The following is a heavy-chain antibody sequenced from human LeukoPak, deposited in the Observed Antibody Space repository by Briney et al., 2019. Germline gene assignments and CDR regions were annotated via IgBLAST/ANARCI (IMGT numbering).Heavy chain of an antibody. V-gene: IGHV4-61*08. CDR3: ARGANWGSPDY. J-gene: IGHJ4*02. CDR2: IYYSGTT. Sequence: SETLSLTCTVSGGSISSSGYYWGWIRQPPGKGLEWIGYIYYSGTTSYNPSLKSRVTISLDTSKNQFSLKLSSVTAADTAVYYCARGANWGSPDYWGQGTLVTVSS. CDR1: GGSISSSGYY. D-gene: IGHD7-27*01.